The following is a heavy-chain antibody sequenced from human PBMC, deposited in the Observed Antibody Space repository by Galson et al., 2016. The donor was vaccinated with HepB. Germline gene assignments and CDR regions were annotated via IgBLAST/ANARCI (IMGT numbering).Heavy chain of an antibody. CDR2: ISSSSSYI. CDR3: ARGDIVGAIFDY. Sequence: SLRLSCAASGFPFNNYVLGWVRQAPAKGLEWVSSISSSSSYIYYADSVKGRFTISRDNAKNSLYLQMNSLRAEDTAVYYCARGDIVGAIFDYWGQGTLATVSS. J-gene: IGHJ4*02. D-gene: IGHD1-26*01. V-gene: IGHV3-21*01. CDR1: GFPFNNYV.